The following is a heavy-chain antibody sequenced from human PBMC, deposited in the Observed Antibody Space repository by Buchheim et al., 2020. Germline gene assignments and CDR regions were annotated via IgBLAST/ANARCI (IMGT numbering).Heavy chain of an antibody. CDR3: ARERARGIDY. Sequence: EVQLMESGGGLVKPGGSLRLSCAASGFTFSSYSMNWVRQAPGKGVEWVSSISSSSYIYYADSVKGRFTISRDNAKNSLYLQMNSLRAEDTAVYYCARERARGIDYWGQGTL. CDR1: GFTFSSYS. D-gene: IGHD3-16*01. CDR2: ISSSSYI. V-gene: IGHV3-21*01. J-gene: IGHJ4*02.